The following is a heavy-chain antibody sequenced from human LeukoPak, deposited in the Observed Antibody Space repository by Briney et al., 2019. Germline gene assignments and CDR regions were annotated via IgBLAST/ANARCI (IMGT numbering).Heavy chain of an antibody. CDR3: ARVDQYYDFWSGYYTFFWFDP. Sequence: SETLSLTCAVYGGSFSGYYWSWIRQPPGKGLEWIGEINHSGSTNYNPSLKSRVTISVDTSKNQFSLKLSSVTAADTAVYYCARVDQYYDFWSGYYTFFWFDPWGQGTLVTVSS. V-gene: IGHV4-34*01. D-gene: IGHD3-3*01. CDR2: INHSGST. CDR1: GGSFSGYY. J-gene: IGHJ5*02.